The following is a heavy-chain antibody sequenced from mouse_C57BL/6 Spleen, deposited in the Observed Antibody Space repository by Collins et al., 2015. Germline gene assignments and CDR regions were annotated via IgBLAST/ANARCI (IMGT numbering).Heavy chain of an antibody. CDR3: AKTYYGSSNRGAMDY. Sequence: EVQLQQSGPELVKPGASVKISCKASGYSFTGYYMHWVKQSHGNILDWIGYIYPYNGVSRYNQKFKGKATLTVDKSSSTAYMELRSLTSEDSAVYYCAKTYYGSSNRGAMDYWGQGTSVTVSS. CDR1: GYSFTGYY. J-gene: IGHJ4*01. V-gene: IGHV1-31*01. CDR2: IYPYNGVS. D-gene: IGHD1-1*01.